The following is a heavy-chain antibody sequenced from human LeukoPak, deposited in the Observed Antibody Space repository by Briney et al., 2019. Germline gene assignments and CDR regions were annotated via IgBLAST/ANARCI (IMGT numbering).Heavy chain of an antibody. CDR3: ARAGDFWSGYYDY. CDR2: IYYSGST. D-gene: IGHD3-3*01. Sequence: PSETLSLTCTVSGGSISSYYWSWIRQPPGKGLEWIGYIYYSGSTNYNPSLKSRVTISVDTSKNQFSLKLSSVTAADTAAYYCARAGDFWSGYYDYWGQGTLVTVSS. V-gene: IGHV4-59*01. J-gene: IGHJ4*02. CDR1: GGSISSYY.